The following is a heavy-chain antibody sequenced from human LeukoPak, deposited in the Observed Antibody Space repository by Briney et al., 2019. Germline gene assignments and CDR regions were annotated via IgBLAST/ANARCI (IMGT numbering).Heavy chain of an antibody. CDR2: IYYSGST. D-gene: IGHD5-24*01. CDR1: GGSISSDDYY. Sequence: SETLSLTCTVSGGSISSDDYYWSWIRQPPGKGLEWIGYIYYSGSTYYNPSLKSRVTISVDTSKNQFSLKLSSVTAADTAVYYCARDFKGDGYNDYWGQGTLVTVSS. CDR3: ARDFKGDGYNDY. J-gene: IGHJ4*02. V-gene: IGHV4-30-4*01.